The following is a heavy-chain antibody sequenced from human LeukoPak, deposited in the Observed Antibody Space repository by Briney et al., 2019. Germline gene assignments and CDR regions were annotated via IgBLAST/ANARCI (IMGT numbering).Heavy chain of an antibody. Sequence: GGSLRLSCAASGFTLSSYWMSWVRQAPGKGLEWVANIKQDGSEKYYVDSVKGRFTISRDNVKNSLYLQMNSLRAEDTAVYYCARVPAGVIGMKDAFDIWGQGTMVTVSS. J-gene: IGHJ3*02. CDR2: IKQDGSEK. D-gene: IGHD3-16*02. V-gene: IGHV3-7*01. CDR1: GFTLSSYW. CDR3: ARVPAGVIGMKDAFDI.